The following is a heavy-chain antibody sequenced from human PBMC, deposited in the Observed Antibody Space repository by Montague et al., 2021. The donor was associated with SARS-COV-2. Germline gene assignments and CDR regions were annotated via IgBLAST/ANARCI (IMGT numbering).Heavy chain of an antibody. Sequence: CAISGDSVSSNSAAWNWIRQSPSRGLEWLGRTYYRSKWYRDYALSVRSRLTVNPDTSENQFSLQLNSVTPDDTAVYYCARTFWGSWFGESWFGPWGQGTLVTVSS. CDR2: TYYRSKWYR. CDR1: GDSVSSNSAA. V-gene: IGHV6-1*01. D-gene: IGHD3-10*01. CDR3: ARTFWGSWFGESWFGP. J-gene: IGHJ5*02.